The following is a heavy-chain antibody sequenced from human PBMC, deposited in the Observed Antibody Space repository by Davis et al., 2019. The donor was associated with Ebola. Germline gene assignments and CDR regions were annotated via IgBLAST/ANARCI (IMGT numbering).Heavy chain of an antibody. Sequence: GESLKTPCAAPGFTLSRYWMNWVRQAPGKGPEWVGRIKSKTDGGTIDYAAPVKGRFTISRDDSKDTLYLQMNSLKTEDTAVYYCTTGAVEMLDSWGQGTLVTVSS. V-gene: IGHV3-15*07. CDR3: TTGAVEMLDS. CDR2: IKSKTDGGTI. CDR1: GFTLSRYW. D-gene: IGHD5-24*01. J-gene: IGHJ4*02.